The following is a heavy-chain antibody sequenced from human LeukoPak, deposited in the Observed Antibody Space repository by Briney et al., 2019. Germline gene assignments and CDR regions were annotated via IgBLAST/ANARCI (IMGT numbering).Heavy chain of an antibody. CDR1: GFTFSSYG. CDR2: IRYDGSNK. CDR3: AKDWDLGREWLRLGFDY. J-gene: IGHJ4*02. D-gene: IGHD5-12*01. Sequence: PGGSLRLSCAASGFTFSSYGMHWVRQAPGKGLEWVAFIRYDGSNKYYADSVKGRFTISRDNSKNTLYLQMNSLRAEDTAVYYCAKDWDLGREWLRLGFDYWGQGTLVTVSS. V-gene: IGHV3-30*02.